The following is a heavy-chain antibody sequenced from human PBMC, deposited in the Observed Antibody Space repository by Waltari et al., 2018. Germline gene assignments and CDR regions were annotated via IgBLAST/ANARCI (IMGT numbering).Heavy chain of an antibody. CDR3: ARGYSSSWYSPPIDY. D-gene: IGHD6-13*01. V-gene: IGHV3-48*03. Sequence: WVRQAPGKGLEWVSYISSSGSTIYYAASVKGRFTISRDNAKNSLYLQMNSLRAEDTAVYYCARGYSSSWYSPPIDYWGQGTLVTVSS. J-gene: IGHJ4*02. CDR2: ISSSGSTI.